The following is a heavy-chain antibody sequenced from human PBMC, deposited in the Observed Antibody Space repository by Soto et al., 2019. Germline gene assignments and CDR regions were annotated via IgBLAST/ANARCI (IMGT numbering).Heavy chain of an antibody. V-gene: IGHV1-58*02. J-gene: IGHJ6*02. D-gene: IGHD3-3*01. CDR3: AATGPIVLRFLEWLQDYYYGMDV. CDR1: EYTFTSYY. Sequence: SVKVSCKASEYTFTSYYMHWVRQAPGQRLEWIGWIVVGSGNTNYAQKFQERVTITRDIATSTAYMELSSLRSENTAVYYCAATGPIVLRFLEWLQDYYYGMDVWGQGTTVTVSS. CDR2: IVVGSGNT.